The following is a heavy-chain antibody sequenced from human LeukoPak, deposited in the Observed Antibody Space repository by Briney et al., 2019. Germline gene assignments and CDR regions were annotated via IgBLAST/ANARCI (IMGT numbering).Heavy chain of an antibody. D-gene: IGHD1-26*01. CDR1: GFTFSSYW. Sequence: GGSLRLSCAASGFTFSSYWMSWVRQAPGKGLEWVANIKQDGSEKYYVDSVKGRFTISRDNAKNSLYLQMNSLRAEDTAVYYGARDRGIVASEADYWGQGTLVTVSS. CDR3: ARDRGIVASEADY. V-gene: IGHV3-7*01. CDR2: IKQDGSEK. J-gene: IGHJ4*02.